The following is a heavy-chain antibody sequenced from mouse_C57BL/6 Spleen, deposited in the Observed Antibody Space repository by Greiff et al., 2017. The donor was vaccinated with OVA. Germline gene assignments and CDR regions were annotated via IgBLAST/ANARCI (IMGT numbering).Heavy chain of an antibody. CDR1: GYSFTGYF. D-gene: IGHD2-4*01. CDR3: ARSDYDWFAY. J-gene: IGHJ3*01. CDR2: INPYNGDT. V-gene: IGHV1-20*01. Sequence: VQLQQSGPELVKPGDSVKISCKASGYSFTGYFMNWVMQSHGKSLEWIGRINPYNGDTFYNQKFKGKATLTVDKSSSTAHMELRSLTSEDSVVYYCARSDYDWFAYWGQGTLVTVSA.